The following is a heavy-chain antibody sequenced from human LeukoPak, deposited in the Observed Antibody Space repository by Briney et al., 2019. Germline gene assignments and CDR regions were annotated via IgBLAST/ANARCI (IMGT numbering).Heavy chain of an antibody. CDR1: SGSINNYY. CDR2: INHSGSS. V-gene: IGHV4-34*01. CDR3: ARNRADGSGTYYQKSPLTFAS. D-gene: IGHD3-10*01. Sequence: SETLSLTRTVSSGSINNYYWSWIRQPAGKGLEWIAEINHSGSSNYNPSLKSRITVSVDTSKNQFSLKLRSVTAADTAMYYCARNRADGSGTYYQKSPLTFASWGQGTLVTVSS. J-gene: IGHJ4*02.